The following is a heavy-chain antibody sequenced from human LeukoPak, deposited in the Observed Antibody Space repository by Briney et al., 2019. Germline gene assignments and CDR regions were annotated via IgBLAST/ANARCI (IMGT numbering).Heavy chain of an antibody. CDR3: ARGRGSDGSSWYGLDY. Sequence: PSETLSLTCAVSGGSISTGNWWSWVRQSPDKGLEWIGEIYHSGSSNYNPSLKSRVTMSIDNSKHHFSLSLTSVTAADTAVYYCARGRGSDGSSWYGLDYWGQGTLVTVSS. CDR2: IYHSGSS. CDR1: GGSISTGNW. V-gene: IGHV4-4*02. J-gene: IGHJ4*02. D-gene: IGHD6-13*01.